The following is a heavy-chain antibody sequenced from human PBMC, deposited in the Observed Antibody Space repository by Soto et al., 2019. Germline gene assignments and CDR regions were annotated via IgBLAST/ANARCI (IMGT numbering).Heavy chain of an antibody. CDR2: IYYSGST. J-gene: IGHJ6*03. D-gene: IGHD4-17*01. CDR1: GGSISSSSYY. V-gene: IGHV4-39*01. CDR3: ARLVYGDYSYYYYYMDV. Sequence: SETLSLTCTVSGGSISSSSYYWGWIRQPPGKGLEWIGSIYYSGSTYYNPSLKSRVTISVDTSKNQFSLKLSSVTAADTAVYYCARLVYGDYSYYYYYMDVWGKGTTVNVSS.